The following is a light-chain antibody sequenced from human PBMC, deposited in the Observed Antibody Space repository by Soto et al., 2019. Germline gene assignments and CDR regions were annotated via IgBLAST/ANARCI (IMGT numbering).Light chain of an antibody. CDR3: QQYYSTPHT. CDR2: WAS. Sequence: DIVMTQSPDSLAVSLGERATINCKCSQSVLYSSNNKNYLAWYQQKPGQPPKLLIYWASTRESGVPDRSSGSGSGTDFTLTISSLQAEDVAVYYCQQYYSTPHTFGQGTKLEIK. V-gene: IGKV4-1*01. J-gene: IGKJ2*01. CDR1: QSVLYSSNNKNY.